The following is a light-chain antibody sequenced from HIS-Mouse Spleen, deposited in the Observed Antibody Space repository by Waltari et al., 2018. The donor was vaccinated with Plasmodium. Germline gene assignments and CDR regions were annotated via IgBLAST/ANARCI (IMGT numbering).Light chain of an antibody. J-gene: IGLJ1*01. Sequence: SYELTQPPSVSVSPGQTASITCSGDQLGDKYACWYQQKPGQSPVLVIYQDSKRPSGIPERFSGYNSGNTATLTISGTQAMDEADYYCQAWDSSTDYVFGTGTKVTVL. CDR2: QDS. CDR1: QLGDKY. V-gene: IGLV3-1*01. CDR3: QAWDSSTDYV.